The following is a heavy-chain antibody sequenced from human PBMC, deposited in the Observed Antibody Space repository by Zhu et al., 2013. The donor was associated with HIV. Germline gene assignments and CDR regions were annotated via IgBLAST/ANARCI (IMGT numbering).Heavy chain of an antibody. CDR3: ARDWVRCSSTSCYRPYNWFDP. V-gene: IGHV1-69*01. CDR1: GGTFSSYA. J-gene: IGHJ5*02. CDR2: IIPIFGTA. Sequence: QVQLVQSGAEVKKPGSSVKVSCKASGGTFSSYAISWVRQAPGQGLEWMGGIIPIFGTANYAQKFQGRVTITADESTSTAYMELSSLRSEDTAVYYCARDWVRCSSTSCYRPYNWFDPWGQGTPGHRLL. D-gene: IGHD2-2*01.